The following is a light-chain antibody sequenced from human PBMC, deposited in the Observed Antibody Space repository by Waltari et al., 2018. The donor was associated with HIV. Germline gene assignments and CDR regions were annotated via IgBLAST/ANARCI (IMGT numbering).Light chain of an antibody. J-gene: IGKJ1*01. CDR3: QQYDVSRT. CDR1: QSVSSRY. V-gene: IGKV3-20*01. CDR2: NVS. Sequence: EIVLTQSPATLSLSPGERATLSCRASQSVSSRYLAWYQQNPGQAPRLVIYNVSKRATGIPDRFTGSGSGTDFTLTINSLEPEDFAVYFCQQYDVSRTFGQGTKVEVK.